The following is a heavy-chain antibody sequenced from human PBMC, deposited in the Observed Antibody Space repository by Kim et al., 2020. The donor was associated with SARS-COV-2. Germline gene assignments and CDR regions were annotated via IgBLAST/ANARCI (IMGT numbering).Heavy chain of an antibody. J-gene: IGHJ6*02. D-gene: IGHD3-10*01. CDR3: ARDRLITMVPYGMDV. V-gene: IGHV3-30*07. Sequence: SGKGGFTISRDNSKNTLYLQMNSLRAEDTAVYYCARDRLITMVPYGMDVWGQGTTVTVSS.